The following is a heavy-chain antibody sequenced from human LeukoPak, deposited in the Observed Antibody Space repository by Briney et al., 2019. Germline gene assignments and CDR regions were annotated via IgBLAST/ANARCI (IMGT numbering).Heavy chain of an antibody. Sequence: ASVKVSCKASGYTFTGYYIHWVRQAPGQGLEWMGWISAYNGNTNYAQKLQGRVTMTTDTSTSTAYMELRSLRSDDTAVYYCARDGNYYGSGSYYYYYYYYMDVWGKGTTVTISS. D-gene: IGHD3-10*01. CDR3: ARDGNYYGSGSYYYYYYYYMDV. CDR1: GYTFTGYY. CDR2: ISAYNGNT. J-gene: IGHJ6*03. V-gene: IGHV1-18*04.